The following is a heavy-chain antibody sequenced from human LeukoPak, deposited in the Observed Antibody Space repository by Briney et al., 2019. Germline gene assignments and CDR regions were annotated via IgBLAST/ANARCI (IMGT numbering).Heavy chain of an antibody. CDR2: INPSGGST. D-gene: IGHD3-10*01. Sequence: ASVKVSCQASGYTFTSYYMHWVRQAPGQGLEWMGIINPSGGSTSYAQKFQGRVTMTRDTSTSTVYMELSSLRSEDTAVYYCARDPWYYGSGGGFDYWGQGTLVTVSS. CDR3: ARDPWYYGSGGGFDY. V-gene: IGHV1-46*01. CDR1: GYTFTSYY. J-gene: IGHJ4*02.